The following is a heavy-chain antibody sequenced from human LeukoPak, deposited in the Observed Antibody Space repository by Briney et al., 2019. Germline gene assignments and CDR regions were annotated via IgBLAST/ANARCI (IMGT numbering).Heavy chain of an antibody. CDR3: ATAGRGTETTGHYFDY. V-gene: IGHV1-2*02. Sequence: ASVKVSCKASGYTFTGYYMHWVRQAPGQGLEWMGWINPNSGGTNYAQKFQGRVTMTRDTSISTAYMELSGLRSDDTAVYYCATAGRGTETTGHYFDYWGQGALVTVSS. J-gene: IGHJ4*02. CDR2: INPNSGGT. D-gene: IGHD1-1*01. CDR1: GYTFTGYY.